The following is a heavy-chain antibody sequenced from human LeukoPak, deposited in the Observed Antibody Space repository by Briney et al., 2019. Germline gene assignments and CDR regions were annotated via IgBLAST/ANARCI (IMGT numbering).Heavy chain of an antibody. CDR2: ISWNSGSI. J-gene: IGHJ4*02. CDR1: GFTFDDYA. D-gene: IGHD3-22*01. CDR3: AKDYYDSSGPLSYFDY. V-gene: IGHV3-9*03. Sequence: GGSLRLSCAASGFTFDDYAMHWVRQAPGKGLESVSGISWNSGSIGYADSVKGRFTISRDNAKNSLYLQMNSLRAEDMALYYCAKDYYDSSGPLSYFDYWGQGTLVTVSS.